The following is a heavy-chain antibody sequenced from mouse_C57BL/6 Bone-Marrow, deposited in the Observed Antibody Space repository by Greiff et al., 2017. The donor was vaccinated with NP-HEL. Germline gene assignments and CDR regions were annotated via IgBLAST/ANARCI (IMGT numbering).Heavy chain of an antibody. CDR1: GFTFSSYG. D-gene: IGHD6-1*01. Sequence: EVQRVESGGDLVKPGGSLKLSCAASGFTFSSYGMSWVRQTPDKRLEWVATISSGGSYPYYPDSVKGRFTISRDNAKNTLYLQMSSLKSEDTAMYYCARRGFFYWYFDVWGTGTTGTGSA. J-gene: IGHJ1*03. V-gene: IGHV5-6*01. CDR2: ISSGGSYP. CDR3: ARRGFFYWYFDV.